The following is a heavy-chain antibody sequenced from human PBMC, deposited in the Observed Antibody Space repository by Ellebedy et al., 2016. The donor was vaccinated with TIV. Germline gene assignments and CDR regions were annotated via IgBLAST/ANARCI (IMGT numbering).Heavy chain of an antibody. V-gene: IGHV3-7*03. CDR3: AGRAYNWNDGSLFDY. J-gene: IGHJ4*02. CDR2: IKQDGSEK. Sequence: GGSLRLSCAASGFPFSNYWMSWVRQAPGKGLEWVANIKQDGSEKYYVDSVKGRFTISRDNAKNSLYLQMNSLRAEDTAVYYCAGRAYNWNDGSLFDYWGQGTLVTVSS. D-gene: IGHD1-1*01. CDR1: GFPFSNYW.